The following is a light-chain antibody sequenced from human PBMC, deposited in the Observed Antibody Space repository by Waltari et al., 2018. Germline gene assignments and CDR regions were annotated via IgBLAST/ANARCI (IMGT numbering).Light chain of an antibody. CDR3: QHRGHWPPDAT. CDR1: QSVRGY. J-gene: IGKJ3*01. CDR2: DTS. V-gene: IGKV3-11*01. Sequence: EFVLTQSPATLSLSPGERATPSCRASQSVRGYLAWYQQKPGQAPRLLIYDTSNRATGIPARFSGSGSGTDFTLTISSLEPEDFAVYYCQHRGHWPPDATFGPGTKVDIK.